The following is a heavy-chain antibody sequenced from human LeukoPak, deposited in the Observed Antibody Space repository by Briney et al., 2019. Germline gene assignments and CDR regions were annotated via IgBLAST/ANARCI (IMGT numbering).Heavy chain of an antibody. CDR1: GGSISYYY. J-gene: IGHJ4*02. CDR2: IYYSGST. V-gene: IGHV4-59*12. D-gene: IGHD7-27*01. Sequence: PSETLSLTCTVSGGSISYYYWSWLRQPPGKGLEWIGYIYYSGSTNYNPSLKSRVTISVDTSKNQFSLKLSSVTAADTAVYYCARGNGDHFDYWGQGTLVTVSS. CDR3: ARGNGDHFDY.